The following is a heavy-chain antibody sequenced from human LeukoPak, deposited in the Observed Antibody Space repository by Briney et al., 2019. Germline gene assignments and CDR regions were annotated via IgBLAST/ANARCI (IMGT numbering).Heavy chain of an antibody. D-gene: IGHD6-6*01. J-gene: IGHJ4*02. V-gene: IGHV3-30*04. CDR3: ARGTRSSSSPLDH. Sequence: GGSLRLSCAASGFTFSSYSMPWVRQAPGKGLEWVADIGYDGSNKYYADSVRGRFTISRDNSKKKLYLQMNSLRPDDTAVYYGARGTRSSSSPLDHWGQGTLVPVSS. CDR2: IGYDGSNK. CDR1: GFTFSSYS.